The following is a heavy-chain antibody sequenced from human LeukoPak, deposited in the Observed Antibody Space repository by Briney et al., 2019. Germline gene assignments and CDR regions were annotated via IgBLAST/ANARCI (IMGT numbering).Heavy chain of an antibody. CDR3: ARWGAGSRHFDL. Sequence: SETLSLTCTVSGGSISSSTYYWGWIRQPPGKGLEWIGSIYYSGSTYYNPSLKSQVTISVDTSKNQFSLKLSSVTAADTAVYYCARWGAGSRHFDLWGRGTLVTVSS. CDR1: GGSISSSTYY. V-gene: IGHV4-39*01. CDR2: IYYSGST. D-gene: IGHD6-19*01. J-gene: IGHJ2*01.